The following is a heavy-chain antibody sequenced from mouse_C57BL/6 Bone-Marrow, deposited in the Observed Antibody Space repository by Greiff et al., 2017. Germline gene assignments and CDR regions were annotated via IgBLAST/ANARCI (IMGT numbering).Heavy chain of an antibody. CDR2: ISYDGSN. Sequence: EVQVVESGPGLVKPSQSLSLTCSVTGYSITSGYYWNWIRQFPGNKLEWMGYISYDGSNNYNPSLKNRISITRDTSKNQFFLKLNSVTTEDTATYYCARGGWLLTLYAMDDWGQGTSVTVSS. CDR1: GYSITSGYY. CDR3: ARGGWLLTLYAMDD. D-gene: IGHD2-3*01. V-gene: IGHV3-6*01. J-gene: IGHJ4*01.